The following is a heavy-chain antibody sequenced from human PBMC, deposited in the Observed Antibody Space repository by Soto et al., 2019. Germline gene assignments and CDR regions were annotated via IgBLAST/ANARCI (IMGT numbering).Heavy chain of an antibody. CDR1: GYTFTGYY. Sequence: QVQLVQSGAEVKKPGASVKVSCKASGYTFTGYYMHWVRQAPGQGLEWMGWINPNSGGINYAQKFQGRVTMTRDTSISTAYMELSRLRSDDTAVYYCARVLGNRHCSSTSCYRYYYFDYWGQGTLVTVSS. J-gene: IGHJ4*02. V-gene: IGHV1-2*02. CDR3: ARVLGNRHCSSTSCYRYYYFDY. CDR2: INPNSGGI. D-gene: IGHD2-2*01.